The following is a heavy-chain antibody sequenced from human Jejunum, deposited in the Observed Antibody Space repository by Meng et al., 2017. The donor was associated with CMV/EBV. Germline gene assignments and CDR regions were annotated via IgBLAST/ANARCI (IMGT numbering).Heavy chain of an antibody. J-gene: IGHJ4*02. CDR2: IYPNDGDT. CDR1: GYTFTGYY. D-gene: IGHD2-2*01. CDR3: ARGPYCSSINCYGAD. V-gene: IGHV1-2*02. Sequence: QVELGQYGAGVKKPGASVKVSCKASGYTFTGYYIHWVRQAPGQGLEWMGWIYPNDGDTKYAQRFQGRVTMTRDTSTSMAYMDLSSLRSDDTAVYYCARGPYCSSINCYGADWGQGTLVTVSS.